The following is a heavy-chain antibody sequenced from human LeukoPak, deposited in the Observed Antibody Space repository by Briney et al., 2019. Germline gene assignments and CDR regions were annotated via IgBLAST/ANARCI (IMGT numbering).Heavy chain of an antibody. D-gene: IGHD6-19*01. CDR2: LNNVGGA. J-gene: IGHJ4*01. Sequence: GGSLRLSCAASGFIFSSYAMSWVRQAPGKGLGWVSTLNNVGGAFYADSVKGRFTISRDNSKNTLYVQMNSLRADDTAVYYCAKRGSSGSYYFDSWGHGTLVTVSS. CDR1: GFIFSSYA. V-gene: IGHV3-23*01. CDR3: AKRGSSGSYYFDS.